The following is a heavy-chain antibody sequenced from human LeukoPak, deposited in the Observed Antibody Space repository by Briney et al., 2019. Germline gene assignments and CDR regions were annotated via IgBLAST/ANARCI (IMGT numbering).Heavy chain of an antibody. Sequence: GGSLRLSCAASGFTFSSYSMNWVRQAPGKGLEWISYISHSGDTIYYADSVKGRFTISRDNAKNSLYLQMASLRAEDTAFYYCARDNPPAAGLYYYFDLWGRGTLVTVSS. CDR1: GFTFSSYS. CDR2: ISHSGDTI. D-gene: IGHD6-13*01. J-gene: IGHJ2*01. V-gene: IGHV3-48*04. CDR3: ARDNPPAAGLYYYFDL.